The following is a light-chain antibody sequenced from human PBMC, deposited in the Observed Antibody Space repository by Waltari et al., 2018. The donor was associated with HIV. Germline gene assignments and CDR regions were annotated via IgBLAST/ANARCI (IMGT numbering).Light chain of an antibody. Sequence: IVLTQSPGTLSLSTGEKATLSCRASQSVSSTSLAWYQQKPGQSPRFLFYSASTRANGIPDRFSGSGSGTDFSLTISRLEPEDFAVYYCQRYGRSRTFGQGTKVEIK. CDR1: QSVSSTS. CDR3: QRYGRSRT. V-gene: IGKV3-20*01. CDR2: SAS. J-gene: IGKJ1*01.